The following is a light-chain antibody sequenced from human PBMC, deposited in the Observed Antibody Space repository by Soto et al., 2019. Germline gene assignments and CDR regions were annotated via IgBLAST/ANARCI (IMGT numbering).Light chain of an antibody. J-gene: IGKJ3*01. Sequence: DIQMTQSPPSLSASVGDRVTITCRASQAIHSYLNWYQQKPGKAPNLLIFATSTLQSGVPSRFSGSGSGTDFTLTISSLQPEDFATYYCQQRETFGPGTKVDIK. CDR2: ATS. CDR3: QQRET. CDR1: QAIHSY. V-gene: IGKV1-39*01.